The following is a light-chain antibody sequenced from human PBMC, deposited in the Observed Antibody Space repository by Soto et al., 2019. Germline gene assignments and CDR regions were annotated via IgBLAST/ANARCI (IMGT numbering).Light chain of an antibody. V-gene: IGKV3D-15*01. CDR3: RQYYVWNT. J-gene: IGKJ4*01. CDR2: DAS. Sequence: EIVMTQSPATLFVSPGERAIFSCRASQSVDSKLAWYQQKLGQAPRLLIYDASTRATGIPARFSGSGSGTEFTLTISSLKSEDFAIYYCRQYYVWNTFGGGTKV. CDR1: QSVDSK.